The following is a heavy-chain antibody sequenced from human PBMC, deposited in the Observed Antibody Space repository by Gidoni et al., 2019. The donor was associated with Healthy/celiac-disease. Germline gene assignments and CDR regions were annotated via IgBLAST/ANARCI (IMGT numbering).Heavy chain of an antibody. D-gene: IGHD4-17*01. V-gene: IGHV5-51*01. J-gene: IGHJ5*02. Sequence: EVQLVQSGAEVKKPGESLKISCKGSGYSFTSYWIGWVRQMPGKGLEWMGIIYPGDSDTRYSPSFQGQVTISADKSISTAYLQWSSLKASDTAMYYCARQPLVYGDYPNWFDPWGQGTLVTVSS. CDR1: GYSFTSYW. CDR3: ARQPLVYGDYPNWFDP. CDR2: IYPGDSDT.